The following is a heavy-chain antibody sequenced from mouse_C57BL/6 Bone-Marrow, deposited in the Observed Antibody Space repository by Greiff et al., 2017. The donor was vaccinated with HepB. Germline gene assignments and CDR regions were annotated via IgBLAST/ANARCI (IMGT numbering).Heavy chain of an antibody. CDR2: IYPRDGST. CDR3: AREGPYYDYPYAMDY. J-gene: IGHJ4*01. V-gene: IGHV1-78*01. D-gene: IGHD2-4*01. CDR1: GYTFTDHT. Sequence: QVQLQQSDAELVKPGASVKISCKVSGYTFTDHTIHWMKQRPEQGLEWIGYIYPRDGSTKYNEKFKGKATLTADKSSSTAYMQLNSLTSEDSAVYFCAREGPYYDYPYAMDYWGQGTSVTVSS.